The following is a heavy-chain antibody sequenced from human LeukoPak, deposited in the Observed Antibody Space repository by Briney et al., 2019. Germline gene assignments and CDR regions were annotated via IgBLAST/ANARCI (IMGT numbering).Heavy chain of an antibody. J-gene: IGHJ6*03. V-gene: IGHV3-23*01. CDR2: ISGSGGST. Sequence: GGSLRLSCAASGFTFSSYAMSWVRQAPGKGLEWVSAISGSGGSTYYADSVKGRFTISRDNSKNTLYLQMNSLRAEDTAVYYCAKDGGNFWSGYYTLYYYYYYMDVWGKGTTVTVSS. CDR3: AKDGGNFWSGYYTLYYYYYYMDV. D-gene: IGHD3-3*01. CDR1: GFTFSSYA.